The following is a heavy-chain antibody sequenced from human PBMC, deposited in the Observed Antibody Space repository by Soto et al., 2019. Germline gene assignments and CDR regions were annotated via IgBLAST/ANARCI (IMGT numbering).Heavy chain of an antibody. CDR3: ARLNSSGHLVY. Sequence: QVHLQESGPGLVRPSQTLFLPCTVSACSISSGVYYWSWIRQHPGKGLEWIGYIYHSGSTYYNPSLKRRITISVETSKHQVSLKLSSVTAAETAVYYCARLNSSGHLVYWGQETQITVSS. V-gene: IGHV4-31*03. J-gene: IGHJ4*02. CDR2: IYHSGST. CDR1: ACSISSGVYY. D-gene: IGHD5-18*01.